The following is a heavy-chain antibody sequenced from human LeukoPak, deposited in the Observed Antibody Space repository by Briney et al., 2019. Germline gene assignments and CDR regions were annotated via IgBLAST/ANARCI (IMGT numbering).Heavy chain of an antibody. V-gene: IGHV3-64*04. Sequence: GGSLRLSCSASGFTFSSYAMHWVRQAPGKGLEYVSAISSNGGSTYYADSLKGRFTISRDNAKNSLYLQMNSLRAEDTAVFYCARGYCSRTSCEDFDYWGQGTLVTVSS. J-gene: IGHJ4*02. CDR1: GFTFSSYA. D-gene: IGHD2-2*01. CDR2: ISSNGGST. CDR3: ARGYCSRTSCEDFDY.